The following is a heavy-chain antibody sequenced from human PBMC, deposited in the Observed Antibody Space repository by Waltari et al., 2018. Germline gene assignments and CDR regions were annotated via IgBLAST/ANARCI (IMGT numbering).Heavy chain of an antibody. CDR2: IYYSGST. CDR1: GGSISSYY. D-gene: IGHD4-17*01. CDR3: ARDRDGDYFDY. V-gene: IGHV4-59*01. J-gene: IGHJ4*02. Sequence: QVQLQESGPGLVKPSETLSLTCPVSGGSISSYYWRWIRQPPGKGLEWIGYIYYSGSTNYNPSLKSRVTISVDTSKNQFSLKLSSVTAADTAVYYCARDRDGDYFDYWGQGTLVTVSS.